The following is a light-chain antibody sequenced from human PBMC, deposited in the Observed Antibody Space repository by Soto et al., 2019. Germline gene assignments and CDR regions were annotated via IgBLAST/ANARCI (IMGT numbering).Light chain of an antibody. CDR2: GAS. V-gene: IGKV3-20*01. J-gene: IGKJ1*01. CDR3: QHYGSSPTT. Sequence: EIVLTQSPGTLSLSPGERATLSCRASQSVSSTYVGWYQQKPGRAPRLLIFGASSRATGIPDRFSGSGSETDFTLTISRLEPEDFAVYYCQHYGSSPTTFGQGTKVDIK. CDR1: QSVSSTY.